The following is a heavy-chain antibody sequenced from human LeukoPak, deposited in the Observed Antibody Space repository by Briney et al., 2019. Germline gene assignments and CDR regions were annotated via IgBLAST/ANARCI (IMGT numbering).Heavy chain of an antibody. Sequence: PGGSLRLSSAVSRFTSSSYWMSWVRQAPGKGLEWLAIINPDGTKKYYVDSVKGRFTISRDNAKNSLYLHMNSLRAEDMAVYYCGVGGYNHGYDYWGQGTLVTVSS. V-gene: IGHV3-7*01. CDR1: RFTSSSYW. J-gene: IGHJ4*02. CDR2: INPDGTKK. CDR3: GVGGYNHGYDY. D-gene: IGHD5-18*01.